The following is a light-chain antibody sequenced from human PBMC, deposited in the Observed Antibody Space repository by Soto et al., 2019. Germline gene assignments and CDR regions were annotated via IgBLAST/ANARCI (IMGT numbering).Light chain of an antibody. CDR3: QQSYRTPQT. CDR1: QSIGNY. Sequence: DIQVTQSPSSLSASVGDRVTITCRASQSIGNYLNWYQQKPGKAPKLLIYAASNLQSGVPSRFSGGGSGTEFSLTITSLQPEDSGTYYCQQSYRTPQTFGQGTKLEIK. V-gene: IGKV1-39*01. CDR2: AAS. J-gene: IGKJ2*01.